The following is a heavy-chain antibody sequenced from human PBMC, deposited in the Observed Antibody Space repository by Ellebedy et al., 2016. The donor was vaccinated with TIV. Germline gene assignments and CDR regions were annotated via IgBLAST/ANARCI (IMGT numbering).Heavy chain of an antibody. Sequence: AASVKVSCKTSGYTFTSYGVSWARQAPGQGLEWMGWISGLNGKTKYARTVQGRVTLTTDTAARTVYMELTSLRSDDTAVYYCARDNTVGGINWFDPWGQGTLVIVSS. CDR2: ISGLNGKT. CDR1: GYTFTSYG. D-gene: IGHD6-19*01. V-gene: IGHV1-18*01. CDR3: ARDNTVGGINWFDP. J-gene: IGHJ5*02.